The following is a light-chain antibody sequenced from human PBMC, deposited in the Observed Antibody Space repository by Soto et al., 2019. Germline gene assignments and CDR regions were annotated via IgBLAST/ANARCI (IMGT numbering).Light chain of an antibody. Sequence: DVQMTQSPSTLSASVGERVTITCRASQSISSWLAWYQQKPGKAPKLLIYKASSLESGVPSRFSGSGSGTEFTLTISSLQPDDFAVYYCQQYKNWPEYTFGQGTRLEI. J-gene: IGKJ5*01. CDR3: QQYKNWPEYT. CDR1: QSISSW. CDR2: KAS. V-gene: IGKV1-5*03.